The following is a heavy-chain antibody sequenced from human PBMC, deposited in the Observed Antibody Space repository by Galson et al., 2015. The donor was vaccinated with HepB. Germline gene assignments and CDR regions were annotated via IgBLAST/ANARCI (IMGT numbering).Heavy chain of an antibody. D-gene: IGHD3-22*01. V-gene: IGHV2-70*01. Sequence: PALVKPTQTLTLTCTFSGFSLSTRGMCVSWIRQPPGKALEWLALIDWDDDKYYSPSLKTRLTISKDTSKNQVVLTMTNLDPVDTAPYYCARAGGGGYFPPGGGGFEIWGQGTMVTVSS. CDR3: ARAGGGGYFPPGGGGFEI. CDR1: GFSLSTRGMC. J-gene: IGHJ3*02. CDR2: IDWDDDK.